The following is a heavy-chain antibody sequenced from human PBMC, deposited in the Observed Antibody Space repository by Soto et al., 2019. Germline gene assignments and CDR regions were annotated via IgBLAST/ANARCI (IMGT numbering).Heavy chain of an antibody. V-gene: IGHV3-21*01. D-gene: IGHD7-27*01. CDR3: ARKTGHIRVTGPIDGMDV. CDR2: INSSSSYI. Sequence: GGSLRLSCAASGFTFSSYSMNWVRQAPGKGLEWVSSINSSSSYIYYADSVKGRFTISRDNAKNSLYLQMNRLRAEDTAVYYCARKTGHIRVTGPIDGMDVWGQGTTVTVSS. CDR1: GFTFSSYS. J-gene: IGHJ6*02.